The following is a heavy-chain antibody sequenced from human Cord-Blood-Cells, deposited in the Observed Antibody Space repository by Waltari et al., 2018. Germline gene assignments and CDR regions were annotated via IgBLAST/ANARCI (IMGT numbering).Heavy chain of an antibody. J-gene: IGHJ4*02. CDR3: ARGRPHDSGAYDY. V-gene: IGHV4-34*01. CDR2: INHSGST. Sequence: QVQLQQWGAGLLKPSETLSLNCAGYGGSFSGYYWSWILQPPGKGLEWVGEINHSGSTNYNPSLKSRVTISVDTSKNQFSLKLSSVTAADTAVYYCARGRPHDSGAYDYWGQGTLVTVSS. CDR1: GGSFSGYY. D-gene: IGHD3-10*01.